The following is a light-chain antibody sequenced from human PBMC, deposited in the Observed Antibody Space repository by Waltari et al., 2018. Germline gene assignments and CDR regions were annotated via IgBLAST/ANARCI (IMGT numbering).Light chain of an antibody. V-gene: IGLV2-23*02. CDR2: EVN. CDR1: SSDVGFYNL. Sequence: QSALTQPASVSGSPGQSLTISCPGTSSDVGFYNLVSWYQQHPGKAPKLIIFEVNKRPSGISNRFSASKSGNTASLTISALQAEDEADYYCCSYAGSNTFVLFGGGTTLTVL. CDR3: CSYAGSNTFVL. J-gene: IGLJ2*01.